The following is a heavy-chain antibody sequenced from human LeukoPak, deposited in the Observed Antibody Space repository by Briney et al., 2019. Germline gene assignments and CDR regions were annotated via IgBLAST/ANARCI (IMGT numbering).Heavy chain of an antibody. D-gene: IGHD2-15*01. CDR1: GFTFSSYE. Sequence: TGGSLRLSCAASGFTFSSYEMNWVRQAPGKGLEWVSYISSSGSTTRYADSVKGRFTISRDNAKKSLYLQMNSLRAEDTAVYYCAKPRIVVVVAATPSSDYWGQGTLVTVSS. CDR2: ISSSGSTT. J-gene: IGHJ4*02. CDR3: AKPRIVVVVAATPSSDY. V-gene: IGHV3-48*03.